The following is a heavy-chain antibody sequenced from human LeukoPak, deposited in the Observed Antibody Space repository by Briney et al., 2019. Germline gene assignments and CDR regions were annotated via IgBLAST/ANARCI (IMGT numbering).Heavy chain of an antibody. Sequence: GGSLRLSCEASGFTFNTYSMNWARQAPGKGLEWVSSIDSSGGYMFYADSVKGRFIISRDNAKDSLYLQMNSLRAEDTAVYYCNWFGELDYWGQGTLVTVSS. CDR1: GFTFNTYS. CDR2: IDSSGGYM. CDR3: NWFGELDY. J-gene: IGHJ4*02. V-gene: IGHV3-21*06. D-gene: IGHD3-10*01.